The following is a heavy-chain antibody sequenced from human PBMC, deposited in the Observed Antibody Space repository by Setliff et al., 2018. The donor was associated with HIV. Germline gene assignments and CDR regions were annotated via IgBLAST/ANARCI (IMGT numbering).Heavy chain of an antibody. CDR3: ARGVHSGGSGWYNWYFDL. J-gene: IGHJ2*01. Sequence: ASVKVSCKASGGTFSRHAFSWVRQAPGQGLEWMGGIIPTFDTANYAQKSQGRVTITADKSTNTVYMELNSLRSEDTAMYYCARGVHSGGSGWYNWYFDLWGRGTLVTVSS. V-gene: IGHV1-69*06. CDR1: GGTFSRHA. CDR2: IIPTFDTA. D-gene: IGHD6-19*01.